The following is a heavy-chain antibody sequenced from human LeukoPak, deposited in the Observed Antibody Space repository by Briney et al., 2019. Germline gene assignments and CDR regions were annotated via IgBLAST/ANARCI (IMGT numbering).Heavy chain of an antibody. V-gene: IGHV4-59*01. CDR3: ARFYDSSGYYHAYYYYYYMDV. CDR2: IYYSGST. CDR1: GGSISSYY. Sequence: SETLSLTCTVSGGSISSYYWSWIRQPPGKGLEWIGYIYYSGSTNYNPSLKSRVTISVDTSKNQFSLRLSSVTAADTAVYYCARFYDSSGYYHAYYYYYYMDVWGKGTTVTVSS. D-gene: IGHD3-22*01. J-gene: IGHJ6*03.